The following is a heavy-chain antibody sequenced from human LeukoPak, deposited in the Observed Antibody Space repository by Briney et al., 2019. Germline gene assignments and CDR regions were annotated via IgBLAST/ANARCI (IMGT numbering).Heavy chain of an antibody. CDR3: ARNSGSAPGNFDY. J-gene: IGHJ4*02. V-gene: IGHV4-39*01. D-gene: IGHD1-26*01. CDR1: GGSISSSSYY. Sequence: SETLSLTCTVSGGSISSSSYYWGWIRQSPGKGLEWIGSIYYSGSTYYNPSLKSRVSISVGTSKNQFSLKVSSVTAADTAVYYCARNSGSAPGNFDYWDQGTLVTVSS. CDR2: IYYSGST.